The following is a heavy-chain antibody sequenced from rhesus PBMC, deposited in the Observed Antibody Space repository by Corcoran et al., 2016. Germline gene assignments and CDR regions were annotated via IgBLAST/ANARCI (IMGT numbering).Heavy chain of an antibody. CDR3: HLPTTVATTTSLDV. CDR1: GFPVRIYA. D-gene: IGHD4-29*01. Sequence: HVQLVQPGAEVKKPGAPVKHSCNASGFPVRIYATIWERQAPGQGLEWMGEIIPLVCITNYAQKFHGRFTITSDTSTSTAYMELSSLRSEDTAVYYCHLPTTVATTTSLDVWGRGVLVTVSS. CDR2: IIPLVCIT. V-gene: IGHV1-151*01. J-gene: IGHJ5-2*02.